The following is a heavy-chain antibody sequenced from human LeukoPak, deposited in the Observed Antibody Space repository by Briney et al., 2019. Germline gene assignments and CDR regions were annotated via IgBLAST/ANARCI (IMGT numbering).Heavy chain of an antibody. CDR3: ARGRLLPYYFDY. D-gene: IGHD2-21*01. J-gene: IGHJ4*02. CDR2: ISSSSSYI. Sequence: KPGGSLRLSCAASGFTFSSYSMNWVRQAPGKGLEWVSSISSSSSYIYYADSVKGRFTISRDNAKSTLYLQMNSLRAEDTAVYYCARGRLLPYYFDYWGQGTLVTVSS. CDR1: GFTFSSYS. V-gene: IGHV3-21*01.